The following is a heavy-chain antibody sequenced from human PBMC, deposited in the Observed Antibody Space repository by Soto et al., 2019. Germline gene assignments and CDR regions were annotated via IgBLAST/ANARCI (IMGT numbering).Heavy chain of an antibody. V-gene: IGHV6-1*01. J-gene: IGHJ6*02. CDR3: TGITWFRGMDV. CDR2: TYYKSKWNN. D-gene: IGHD3-10*01. CDR1: GYSVSSNSAG. Sequence: SHTLSLTCVISGYSVSSNSAGWNGIRQSPSRGLEWLGRTYYKSKWNNDYALSVKSRITINPDTSKNQFSLHLYSVTPEDTAVYYCTGITWFRGMDVWGQGTPVTVS.